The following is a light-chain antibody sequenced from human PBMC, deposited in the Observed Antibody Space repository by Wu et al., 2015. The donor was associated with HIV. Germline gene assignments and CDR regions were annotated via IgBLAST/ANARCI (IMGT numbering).Light chain of an antibody. J-gene: IGKJ3*01. CDR3: QQYGSSLLT. CDR2: GAS. V-gene: IGKV3-20*01. Sequence: EIVLTQSPGTLSLSPGERATLSCRASQSVSSSYVAWYQQKPGQAPRLLIDGASSRATGIPDRFRGSGSGTDFTLTISRLEPEDFGMYYCQQYGSSLLTFGLGPSGYQT. CDR1: QSVSSSY.